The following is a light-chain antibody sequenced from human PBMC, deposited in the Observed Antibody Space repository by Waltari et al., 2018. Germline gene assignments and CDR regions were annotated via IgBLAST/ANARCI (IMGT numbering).Light chain of an antibody. J-gene: IGKJ1*01. CDR1: QSISSW. V-gene: IGKV1-5*03. Sequence: DIQMTQSPSTLSASVGDRVTITCRASQSISSWLAWYQQKPGTAPKLLIYKASTLESGVPSRFSGSGSGTEFTLTISSLQPDDFVTYSCQQYNSFWTFGQGTKVEIK. CDR3: QQYNSFWT. CDR2: KAS.